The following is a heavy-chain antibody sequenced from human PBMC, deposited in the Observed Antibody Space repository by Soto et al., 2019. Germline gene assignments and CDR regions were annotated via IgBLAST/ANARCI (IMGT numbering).Heavy chain of an antibody. D-gene: IGHD3-10*01. CDR1: GGSFSGYY. J-gene: IGHJ6*02. V-gene: IGHV4-34*01. Sequence: QVQLQQWGAGLLKPSETLSLTCAVYGGSFSGYYWSWIRQPPGKGLEWIGEINHSGSTNYNPSLKSRVTISVDTSKNQFSLKLSSVTAADMAVYYCARARVTMVRGAHPYGMDVWGQGTTVTVSS. CDR3: ARARVTMVRGAHPYGMDV. CDR2: INHSGST.